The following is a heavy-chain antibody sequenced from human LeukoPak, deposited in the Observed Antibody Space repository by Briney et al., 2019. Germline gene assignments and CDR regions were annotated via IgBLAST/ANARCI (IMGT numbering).Heavy chain of an antibody. CDR1: GYTLTELS. CDR3: AREASLGGNQYPY. V-gene: IGHV1-24*01. CDR2: FDPEDGET. J-gene: IGHJ4*02. Sequence: ASVKVSCKVSGYTLTELSMHWVRQAPGKGLEWMGGFDPEDGETIYAQKFQGRVTVTTDESTSTAYMELRSLRSDDTAVYYCAREASLGGNQYPYWGQGTLVTVSS. D-gene: IGHD1-26*01.